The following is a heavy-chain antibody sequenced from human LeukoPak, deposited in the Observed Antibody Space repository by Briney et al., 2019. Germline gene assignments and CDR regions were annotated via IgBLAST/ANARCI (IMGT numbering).Heavy chain of an antibody. J-gene: IGHJ4*02. Sequence: SETLSLTCTVSGASVSSGSYYWNWIRQPAGKGLEWIGRMYTSGSTNFNTSLRSRVTISVDTSKNQLSLKLSSVTAADTAVYYCAKDGAPYSTGWYYWGQGTLVTVSS. CDR1: GASVSSGSYY. D-gene: IGHD6-19*01. CDR2: MYTSGST. V-gene: IGHV4-61*02. CDR3: AKDGAPYSTGWYY.